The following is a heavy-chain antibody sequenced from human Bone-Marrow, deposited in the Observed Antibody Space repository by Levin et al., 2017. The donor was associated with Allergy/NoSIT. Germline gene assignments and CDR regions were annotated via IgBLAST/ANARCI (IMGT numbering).Heavy chain of an antibody. J-gene: IGHJ4*02. Sequence: GGSLRLSCEASGFTFSDYWMYWVRQGPGKGLVWVSRINTDGTTTNYADSVRGRFTISRDNAKNTLYLQMNFLRAEDTAVYYCGSDRLLGSGSGDFWGQGTLVTVSS. CDR1: GFTFSDYW. CDR2: INTDGTTT. V-gene: IGHV3-74*01. CDR3: GSDRLLGSGSGDF. D-gene: IGHD3-10*01.